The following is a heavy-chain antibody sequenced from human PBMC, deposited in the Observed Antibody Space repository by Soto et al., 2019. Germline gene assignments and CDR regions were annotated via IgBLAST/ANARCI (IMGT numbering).Heavy chain of an antibody. CDR2: ISDDGDGT. Sequence: EVQLLESGGGLVQPGGSLRLSCGASGFTFSDNAMTWVRQAPGKGLEWVSSISDDGDGTYYADSVKGRFTISRDNSKNTLFLQMSSVGAEDTAVYYCAKSLSTAVNYGLDVWGQGTSVTVSS. D-gene: IGHD2-2*01. CDR1: GFTFSDNA. V-gene: IGHV3-23*01. J-gene: IGHJ6*02. CDR3: AKSLSTAVNYGLDV.